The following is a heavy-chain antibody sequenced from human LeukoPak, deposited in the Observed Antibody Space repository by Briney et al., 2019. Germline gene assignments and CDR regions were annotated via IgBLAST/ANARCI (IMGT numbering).Heavy chain of an antibody. CDR1: GFAFDDYG. CDR3: ARVHYYDSTRGYYFDY. Sequence: PGGSLRLSCAASGFAFDDYGMSWVRQAPGKGLEWVSGINWNGGTTGYVDSVRGRFTISRDNSKNSLYLQMNTLRAGDTALYHRARVHYYDSTRGYYFDYWGQGTLVTVSS. CDR2: INWNGGTT. D-gene: IGHD3-22*01. J-gene: IGHJ4*02. V-gene: IGHV3-20*01.